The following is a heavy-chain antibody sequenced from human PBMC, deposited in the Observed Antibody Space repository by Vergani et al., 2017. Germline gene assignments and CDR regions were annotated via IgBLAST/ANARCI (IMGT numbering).Heavy chain of an antibody. D-gene: IGHD5-24*01. CDR1: GFSFNSYW. Sequence: DVHLAESGGGFFQPGGSLRLSCSASGFSFNSYWMHWVRQVPGKGLLWVSRIKSDGSITAYADSLKGRFTISRDNAQNTLYLQMNSLRVEDTGVYYCARARCIETCYMANWRDSWGQGTLVTVSS. V-gene: IGHV3-74*03. CDR3: ARARCIETCYMANWRDS. CDR2: IKSDGSIT. J-gene: IGHJ5*01.